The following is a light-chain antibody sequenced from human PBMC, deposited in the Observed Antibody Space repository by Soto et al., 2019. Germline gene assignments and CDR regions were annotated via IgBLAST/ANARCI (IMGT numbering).Light chain of an antibody. V-gene: IGLV2-23*01. Sequence: QSALTQPASVSGSPGQSITLSCTGTSSDVGSYDLVSWYQHHPGKVPTLMVYEGTKRPSGVSDRFSGSKSGNTASLTISGLQAEDEADYYSFSYSGDRFHVFGTGTKLTVL. CDR1: SSDVGSYDL. CDR3: FSYSGDRFHV. CDR2: EGT. J-gene: IGLJ1*01.